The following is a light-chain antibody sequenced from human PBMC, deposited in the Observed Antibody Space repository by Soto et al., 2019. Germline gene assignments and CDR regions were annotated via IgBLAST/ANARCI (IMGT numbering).Light chain of an antibody. CDR3: HQRSNWPLT. CDR1: QSVSSY. CDR2: DAS. J-gene: IGKJ4*01. V-gene: IGKV3-11*01. Sequence: EIVLTQSPATLSLSPGERATLSCRARQSVSSYLVWYQQKPGQAPSLLIYDASNRATGIPARFSGSGSGTDFTLTISSLEPEDFAVYYCHQRSNWPLTFGGGTKVEIK.